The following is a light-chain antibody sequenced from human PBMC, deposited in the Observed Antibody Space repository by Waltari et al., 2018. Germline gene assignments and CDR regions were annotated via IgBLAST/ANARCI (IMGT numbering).Light chain of an antibody. Sequence: NFMPTQTISVSAAPGSTVTISCCGSSGSIASSYGQWFQQRPGSAPSTVIYEDYQRPSGVPDRFSGSIDTSSNSASLTISGLKTEDEADYYCQSYDRTEQRVFGGGTKLTVL. V-gene: IGLV6-57*02. CDR3: QSYDRTEQRV. CDR1: SGSIASSY. CDR2: EDY. J-gene: IGLJ3*02.